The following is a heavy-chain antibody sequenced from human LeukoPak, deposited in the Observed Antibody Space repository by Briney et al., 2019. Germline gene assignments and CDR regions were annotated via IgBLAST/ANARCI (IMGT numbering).Heavy chain of an antibody. Sequence: SETLSLTCTVSGGSISNYHWSWIRQPPGKGVEWIGYIYYTGSTNYNPSLKSRVTISVDTSKNQFSLKLSSMSAADTAVYYCVRETYRYCTSTSCGLYYFDYWGQGILVTVSS. D-gene: IGHD2-2*01. J-gene: IGHJ4*02. V-gene: IGHV4-59*01. CDR2: IYYTGST. CDR1: GGSISNYH. CDR3: VRETYRYCTSTSCGLYYFDY.